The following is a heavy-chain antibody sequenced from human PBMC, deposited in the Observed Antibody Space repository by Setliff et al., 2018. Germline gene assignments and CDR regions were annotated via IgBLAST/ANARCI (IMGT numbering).Heavy chain of an antibody. CDR1: GASFSGTY. CDR3: RVWVDMIEVDS. J-gene: IGHJ4*02. V-gene: IGHV4-34*01. CDR2: INHSGSP. Sequence: PSETLSLTCAVYGASFSGTYCSWIRQSPGKGLEWIGEINHTGSPNWIGEINHSGSPNYNPSLKSRVTMSVDTSKNQFSLKLTSVTAADTAVYYCRVWVDMIEVDSWARGTLVTVSS. D-gene: IGHD3-22*01.